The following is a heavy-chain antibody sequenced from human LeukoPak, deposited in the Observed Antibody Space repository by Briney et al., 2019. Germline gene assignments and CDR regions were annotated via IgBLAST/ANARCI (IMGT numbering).Heavy chain of an antibody. Sequence: GGSLRLSCAASGFTFSSYSVNWVRQAPGKRLEWVSYIGGSSSTTYYADSVKGRFTISRDNAKNSLYLQMNSLRDEDTAVYYCARDNLWSFDYWGQGTLVTVSS. CDR3: ARDNLWSFDY. D-gene: IGHD2-21*01. CDR1: GFTFSSYS. J-gene: IGHJ4*02. CDR2: IGGSSSTT. V-gene: IGHV3-48*02.